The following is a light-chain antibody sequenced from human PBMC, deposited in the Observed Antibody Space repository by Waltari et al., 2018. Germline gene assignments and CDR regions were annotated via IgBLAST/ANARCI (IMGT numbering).Light chain of an antibody. J-gene: IGLJ3*02. CDR2: ENT. Sequence: NFVLTQPHSVSESPGKTVTISCTRSSGSIVSNYVQWYQQRPGSAPTTMIYENTERASVVPDRFSGSSGSSSTAASLTISGLNTEDEADYYCQSYAGYNQVFGGGTKLTVL. CDR3: QSYAGYNQV. CDR1: SGSIVSNY. V-gene: IGLV6-57*03.